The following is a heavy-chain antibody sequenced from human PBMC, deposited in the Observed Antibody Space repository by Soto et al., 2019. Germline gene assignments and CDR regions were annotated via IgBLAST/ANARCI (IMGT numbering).Heavy chain of an antibody. D-gene: IGHD5-18*01. V-gene: IGHV2-5*02. CDR2: IYWDDDK. CDR3: AHGNSFGHLDY. J-gene: IGHJ4*02. CDR1: AFSLSTSGVG. Sequence: SGPTLVNPTQTLTLTCTFSAFSLSTSGVGVGWIRQPPGKALEWLALIYWDDDKRYSPSLKSRLTITKDNSKNQVVLTMTHMEPVDTASYYWAHGNSFGHLDYWGQGTLVTVSS.